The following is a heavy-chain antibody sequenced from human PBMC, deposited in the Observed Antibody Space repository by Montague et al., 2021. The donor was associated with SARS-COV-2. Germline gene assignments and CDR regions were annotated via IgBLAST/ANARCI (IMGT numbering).Heavy chain of an antibody. CDR3: ARAYCGGDCYFYWYFDL. CDR2: TYYRSKWYN. J-gene: IGHJ2*01. Sequence: CAISGGSVSSNIATWNWIRQSPSRGLEWLGRTYYRSKWYNDYAASVKSRVIINTDTSNNRISLQLNSVTPEDTAVYYCARAYCGGDCYFYWYFDLWGRGALVTVSS. D-gene: IGHD2-21*02. CDR1: GGSVSSNIAT. V-gene: IGHV6-1*01.